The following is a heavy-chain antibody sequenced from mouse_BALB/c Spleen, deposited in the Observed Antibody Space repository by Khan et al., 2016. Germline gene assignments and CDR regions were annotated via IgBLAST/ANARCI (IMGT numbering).Heavy chain of an antibody. CDR2: ISSSGLT. CDR3: ARSGNYLDY. V-gene: IGHV3-2*02. D-gene: IGHD3-1*01. Sequence: EVQLQESGPGLVKPSQSLSLTCTVTGYSITSAYAWNWFRQFPGNKLEWIGYISSSGLTSFNQSLQSRISITRDTSKNQFFLQLNSVTTEDTATYCCARSGNYLDYGGQGTTLTVSS. J-gene: IGHJ2*01. CDR1: GYSITSAYA.